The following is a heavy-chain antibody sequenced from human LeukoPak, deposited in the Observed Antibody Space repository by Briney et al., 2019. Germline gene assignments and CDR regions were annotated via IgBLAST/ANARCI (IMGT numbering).Heavy chain of an antibody. CDR3: ARSDDSGNYYYYYYMDV. D-gene: IGHD2-21*02. J-gene: IGHJ6*03. Sequence: SETLSLTCTVSDYSISNTYYWGWIRQPPGKGLEWIGNIHHSGITNYNPSLKSRVSISIDTSKNQFSLKLTSLKAADTAVYYCARSDDSGNYYYYYYMDVWGKGTTVTVSS. CDR1: DYSISNTYY. V-gene: IGHV4-38-2*02. CDR2: IHHSGIT.